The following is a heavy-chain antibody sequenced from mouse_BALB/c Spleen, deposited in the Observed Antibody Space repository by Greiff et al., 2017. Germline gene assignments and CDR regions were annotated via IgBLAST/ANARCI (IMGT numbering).Heavy chain of an antibody. J-gene: IGHJ4*01. CDR1: GFTFSSYA. Sequence: EVQRVESGGGLVKPGGSLKLSCAASGFTFSSYAMSWVRQTPEKRLEWVASISSGGSTYYPDSVKGRFTISRDNARNILYLQMSSLRSEDTAMYYCARVRDAMDYWGQGTSVTVSS. D-gene: IGHD3-3*01. CDR2: ISSGGST. V-gene: IGHV5-6-5*01. CDR3: ARVRDAMDY.